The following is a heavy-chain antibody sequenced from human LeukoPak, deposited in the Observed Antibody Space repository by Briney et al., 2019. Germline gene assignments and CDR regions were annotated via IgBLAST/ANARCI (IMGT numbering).Heavy chain of an antibody. D-gene: IGHD1-26*01. Sequence: GGSLRLSCAASGFNFTDYYMSWIRQAPGKGLEWVSYISSSGSTIYYADSVKGRFTISRDNAKNSLYLQMNSLRAEDTAVYYCAREGDQWELVDGDGDNWGQGTLVTVSS. CDR3: AREGDQWELVDGDGDN. J-gene: IGHJ4*02. CDR1: GFNFTDYY. V-gene: IGHV3-11*01. CDR2: ISSSGSTI.